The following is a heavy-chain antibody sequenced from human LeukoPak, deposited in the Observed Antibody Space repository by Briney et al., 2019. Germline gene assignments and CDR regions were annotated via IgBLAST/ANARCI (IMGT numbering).Heavy chain of an antibody. J-gene: IGHJ6*02. CDR2: IYHSGST. CDR1: GGSISSGGYS. Sequence: PSETLSLTCAVSGGSISSGGYSWSWIRQPPGKGLEWIGYIYHSGSTYYNPSLKSRVTISVDTSKNQFSLKLSSVTAADTAVYYCARGPLIDYDSSGYPYYYYGMDVWGQGTTVTVSS. D-gene: IGHD3-22*01. CDR3: ARGPLIDYDSSGYPYYYYGMDV. V-gene: IGHV4-30-2*01.